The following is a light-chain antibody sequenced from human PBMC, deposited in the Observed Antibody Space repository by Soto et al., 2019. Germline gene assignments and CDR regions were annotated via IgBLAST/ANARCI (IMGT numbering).Light chain of an antibody. CDR1: SSNIGSTA. J-gene: IGLJ1*01. CDR3: TAWDNRLNGHV. V-gene: IGLV1-44*01. Sequence: QSVLTQPPSTSGTPGQRVTISCSGSSSNIGSTAVNWYQQLPGTAPKLLIYSNNQRPSGVPDRFSGSKSGTSASLAISGLQSEDEADNYCTAWDNRLNGHVFGTGTKLTVL. CDR2: SNN.